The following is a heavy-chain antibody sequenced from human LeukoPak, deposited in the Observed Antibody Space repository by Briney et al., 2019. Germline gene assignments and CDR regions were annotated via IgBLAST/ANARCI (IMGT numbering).Heavy chain of an antibody. V-gene: IGHV3-23*01. CDR1: GFTFSNYA. CDR3: ARGGLRFFDN. D-gene: IGHD2-21*01. J-gene: IGHJ4*02. CDR2: ITGSGAYT. Sequence: PGGSLRLSCAASGFTFSNYAMSWVRQAPGKGLEWDSLITGSGAYTSYADSVKGRLTISRDNSKNTLYLQMNSLRAEDTAIYYCARGGLRFFDNWGQGTLVTVSS.